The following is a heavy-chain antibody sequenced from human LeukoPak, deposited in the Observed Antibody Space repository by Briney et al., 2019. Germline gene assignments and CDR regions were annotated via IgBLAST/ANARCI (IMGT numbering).Heavy chain of an antibody. CDR2: ISSSSSTI. Sequence: GGSLRLSCAASGFTFSSYSMNWVRQAPGKGLEWVSYISSSSSTIYYADSVKGRFTISRDNAKNSLYLQMNSLRAEDTAVYYCARQYSSSWYVYYYYGMDVWGQGTTVTVSS. CDR1: GFTFSSYS. J-gene: IGHJ6*02. V-gene: IGHV3-48*04. CDR3: ARQYSSSWYVYYYYGMDV. D-gene: IGHD6-13*01.